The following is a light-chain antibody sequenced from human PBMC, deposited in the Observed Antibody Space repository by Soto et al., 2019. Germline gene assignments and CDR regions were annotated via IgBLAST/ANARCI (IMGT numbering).Light chain of an antibody. Sequence: IVLTQSPGTLSLSPGERATLSCRASQSVRSTYLTWYQQKPGQAPRLLIYGASSRATGVPDRFSGSGSGTDFTLTISRLEPEDFAVYYCQQYGNSRLTFGGGTRLEIK. J-gene: IGKJ5*01. V-gene: IGKV3-20*01. CDR2: GAS. CDR3: QQYGNSRLT. CDR1: QSVRSTY.